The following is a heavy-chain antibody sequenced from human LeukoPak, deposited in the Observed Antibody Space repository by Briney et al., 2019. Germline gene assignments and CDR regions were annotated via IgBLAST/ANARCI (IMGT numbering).Heavy chain of an antibody. CDR3: ARGYSGYDDGPDY. CDR1: GFTFSSYG. V-gene: IGHV3-33*01. CDR2: IWYDGSNK. D-gene: IGHD5-12*01. J-gene: IGHJ4*02. Sequence: GGSLRLSWAASGFTFSSYGMHWVRQAPGKGLEWVAVIWYDGSNKYYADSVKGRFTISRDNSKNTLYLQMNSLRAEDTAVYYCARGYSGYDDGPDYWGQGTLVTVSS.